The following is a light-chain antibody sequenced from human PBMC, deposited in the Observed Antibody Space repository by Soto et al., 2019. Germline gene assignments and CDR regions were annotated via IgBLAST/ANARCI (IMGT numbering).Light chain of an antibody. V-gene: IGKV1-33*01. CDR3: QQYDHLPRT. CDR1: QEISNY. J-gene: IGKJ1*01. Sequence: DIQMIQSPSSLSASVGDRVTITCQASQEISNYLSWYQQKPGKAPKLLIYDASNLERGGPSRFSGRGSRTDFTFTISSLQPEDFATYYCQQYDHLPRTFGRGTKVEIK. CDR2: DAS.